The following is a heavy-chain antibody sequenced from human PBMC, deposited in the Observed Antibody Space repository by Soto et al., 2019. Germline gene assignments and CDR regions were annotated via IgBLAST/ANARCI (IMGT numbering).Heavy chain of an antibody. D-gene: IGHD6-19*01. V-gene: IGHV3-21*01. J-gene: IGHJ4*02. Sequence: GSLRLSCAASGFTFSSYSMNWVRQAPGKGLEWVSSISSSSSYIYYADSVKGRFTISRDNAKNSLYLQMNSLRAEDTAVYYCATRIAVAGTCWGQGTLVTVSS. CDR2: ISSSSSYI. CDR1: GFTFSSYS. CDR3: ATRIAVAGTC.